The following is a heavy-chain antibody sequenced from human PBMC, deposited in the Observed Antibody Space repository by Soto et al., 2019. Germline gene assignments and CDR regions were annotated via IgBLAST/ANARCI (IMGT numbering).Heavy chain of an antibody. CDR3: AAYQIPELRYFDSTYFDY. V-gene: IGHV4-4*07. Sequence: KSSETLSLTCTVSGGSISSYYWSWIRQPAGKGLEWIGRIYTSGSTNYNPSLKSRVTMSVDTSKNQFSLKLSSVTAADTAVYYCAAYQIPELRYFDSTYFDYWGQGTLVTVSS. J-gene: IGHJ4*02. CDR2: IYTSGST. CDR1: GGSISSYY. D-gene: IGHD3-9*01.